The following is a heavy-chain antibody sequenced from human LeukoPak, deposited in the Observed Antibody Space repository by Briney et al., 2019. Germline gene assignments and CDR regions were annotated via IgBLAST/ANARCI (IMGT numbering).Heavy chain of an antibody. CDR1: GFTFSSYA. D-gene: IGHD3-10*01. CDR3: AKYYYGSGSYYSNYYFDY. V-gene: IGHV3-23*01. CDR2: ISGSGGST. J-gene: IGHJ4*02. Sequence: GGSLRLSRAASGFTFSSYAMSWVRQAPGKGLEWVSAISGSGGSTYYADSVKGRFTISRDNSKNTLYLQMNGLRAEDTAVYYCAKYYYGSGSYYSNYYFDYWGQGTLVTVSS.